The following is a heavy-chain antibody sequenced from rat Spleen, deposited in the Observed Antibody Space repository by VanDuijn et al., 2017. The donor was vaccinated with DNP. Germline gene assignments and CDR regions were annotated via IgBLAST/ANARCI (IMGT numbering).Heavy chain of an antibody. Sequence: EVQLVESGGGLVQPGRSLKLSCAASGFTFSNSDMAWVRQAPTKGLEWIASITGGSRTYYRDSVKGRFTISRDNAKSILYLQMDSLRSEDTATYYCTTQPGRNYFDYWGQGVMVTVSS. CDR3: TTQPGRNYFDY. CDR1: GFTFSNSD. J-gene: IGHJ2*01. CDR2: ITGGSRT. V-gene: IGHV5S23*01. D-gene: IGHD1-4*01.